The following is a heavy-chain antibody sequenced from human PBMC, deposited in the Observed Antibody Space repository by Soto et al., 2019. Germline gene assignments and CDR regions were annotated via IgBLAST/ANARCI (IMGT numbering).Heavy chain of an antibody. CDR3: AKDRRAGGNYGFYSDL. CDR2: SSATGAGT. CDR1: GFTFSSYG. Sequence: GGSLRLSCAASGFTFSSYGMTWVRQAPGKGLEWVSFSSATGAGTYYADSVKGRFTISRDNSKNKQYLQMTSLRADDTAVYYCAKDRRAGGNYGFYSDLWGQGALATVS. D-gene: IGHD1-7*01. V-gene: IGHV3-23*01. J-gene: IGHJ5*02.